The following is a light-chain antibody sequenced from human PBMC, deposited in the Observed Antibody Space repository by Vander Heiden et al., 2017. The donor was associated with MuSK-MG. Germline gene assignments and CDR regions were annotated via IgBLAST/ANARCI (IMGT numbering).Light chain of an antibody. J-gene: IGLJ2*01. V-gene: IGLV3-1*01. Sequence: YELTQPPSESVTPGQTARITCSGDHLGDKYSCRYQQKPGQSPVLLIDKDSNPPAGNPERFSGSNSGITATLTISGTQAMDEADYYCQARDSSTAIFGGGTKLTVL. CDR3: QARDSSTAI. CDR1: HLGDKY. CDR2: KDS.